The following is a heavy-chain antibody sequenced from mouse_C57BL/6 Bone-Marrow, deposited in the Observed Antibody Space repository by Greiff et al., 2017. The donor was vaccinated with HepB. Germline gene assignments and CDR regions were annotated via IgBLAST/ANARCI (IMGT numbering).Heavy chain of an antibody. D-gene: IGHD3-1*01. J-gene: IGHJ2*01. CDR1: GYSITSGYY. Sequence: VQLKESGPGLVKPSQSLSLTCSVTGYSITSGYYWNWIRQFPGNKLEWMGYISYDGSNNYNPSLKNRISITRDTSKNQFFLKLNSVTTEDTATYYCARDRGGYFDYWGQGTTLTVSS. CDR3: ARDRGGYFDY. V-gene: IGHV3-6*01. CDR2: ISYDGSN.